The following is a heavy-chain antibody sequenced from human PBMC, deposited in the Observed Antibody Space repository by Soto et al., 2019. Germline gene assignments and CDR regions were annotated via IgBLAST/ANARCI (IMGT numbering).Heavy chain of an antibody. D-gene: IGHD1-1*01. CDR3: ARARVGNDVYYYGMDV. CDR2: IYYSGST. V-gene: IGHV4-31*03. CDR1: GGSISSGGYY. J-gene: IGHJ6*02. Sequence: SETLSLTCTVSGGSISSGGYYWSWIRQHPGKGLEWIGYIYYSGSTYYNPSLKSRVTISVDTSKNQFSLKLSSVTAADTAVYYCARARVGNDVYYYGMDVWGQGTTVTVSS.